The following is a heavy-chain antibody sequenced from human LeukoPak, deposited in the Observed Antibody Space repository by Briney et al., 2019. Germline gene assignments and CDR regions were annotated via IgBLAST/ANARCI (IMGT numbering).Heavy chain of an antibody. CDR2: INHSGST. CDR3: ARVGFGNTPHPIDY. V-gene: IGHV4-34*01. J-gene: IGHJ4*02. D-gene: IGHD4-23*01. CDR1: GGSFSGYY. Sequence: SATLSLTCAVYGGSFSGYYWSWIRQPPGKGLEWIGEINHSGSTNYNPSLKNRVTISVDTSKNQFSLELSSVTAADTAVYYCARVGFGNTPHPIDYWGQGTLVTVSS.